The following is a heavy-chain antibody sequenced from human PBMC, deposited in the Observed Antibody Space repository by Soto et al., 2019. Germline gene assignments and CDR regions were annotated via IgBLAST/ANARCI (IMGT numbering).Heavy chain of an antibody. Sequence: EVQLLESGGGLVPPGGSLRLSCAASGFTFSSYAMSWVRQAPGKGLEWVSAISGSGGSTYYADSVKGRFTISRDNSKNTLYLQMNSLRAEDTAVYYCVPRNIAARPPSFDYWGQGTLVTVSS. J-gene: IGHJ4*02. D-gene: IGHD6-6*01. CDR2: ISGSGGST. V-gene: IGHV3-23*01. CDR1: GFTFSSYA. CDR3: VPRNIAARPPSFDY.